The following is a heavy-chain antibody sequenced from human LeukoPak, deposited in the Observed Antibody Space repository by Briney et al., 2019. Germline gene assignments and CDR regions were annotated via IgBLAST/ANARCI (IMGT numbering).Heavy chain of an antibody. Sequence: GGSLRLSCAASGFTSDDYGMSWVRQAPGKGLEWVSGINWNGGSTGYADSVKGRFTISRDNAKNSLYLQMNSLRAEDTALYYCARAVGGSYSGYDYGDYWGQGTLVTVSS. D-gene: IGHD5-12*01. CDR3: ARAVGGSYSGYDYGDY. CDR2: INWNGGST. V-gene: IGHV3-20*04. CDR1: GFTSDDYG. J-gene: IGHJ4*02.